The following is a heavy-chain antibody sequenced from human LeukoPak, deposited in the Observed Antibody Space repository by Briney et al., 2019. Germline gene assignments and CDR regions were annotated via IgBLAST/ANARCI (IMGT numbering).Heavy chain of an antibody. J-gene: IGHJ4*02. CDR2: IKEDESEK. CDR1: GFTFSNYW. V-gene: IGHV3-7*01. D-gene: IGHD3-10*01. Sequence: AGGSPRLSCAASGFTFSNYWMSWVRQAPGNGPEWVANIKEDESEKNCVDSVKGRFTISRDSAKNSLYLQMNSLRAEDTAVYYCARVTSGSSYRPFDYWGQGTLVTVSS. CDR3: ARVTSGSSYRPFDY.